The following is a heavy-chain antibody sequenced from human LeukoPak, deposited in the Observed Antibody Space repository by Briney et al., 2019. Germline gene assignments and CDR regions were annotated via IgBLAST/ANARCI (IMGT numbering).Heavy chain of an antibody. CDR1: GGTFSSYA. V-gene: IGHV1-69*05. CDR2: IIPIFGTA. J-gene: IGHJ5*02. Sequence: SVKVSCKASGGTFSSYAISWVRQAPGQGLEWMGGIIPIFGTANYAQKFQGRVTITTDESTSTAYMELSSLRSEDTAVYYCARATGAVYQLLYGGWFDPWGQGTLVTVSS. CDR3: ARATGAVYQLLYGGWFDP. D-gene: IGHD2-2*02.